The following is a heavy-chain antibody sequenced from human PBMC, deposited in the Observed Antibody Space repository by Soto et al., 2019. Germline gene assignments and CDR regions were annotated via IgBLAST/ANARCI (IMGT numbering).Heavy chain of an antibody. V-gene: IGHV3-21*01. CDR1: GFTFSSYS. CDR3: ATRLGGSSGWNY. D-gene: IGHD6-19*01. Sequence: EVQLVESGGGLVKPGGSLRLSCAASGFTFSSYSMNWVRQAPGKGLEWVSSISSSSSYIYYADSVKGRFTISRDNAKNSLYLQRNSLRAEDTAVYYCATRLGGSSGWNYWGQGTLVTVSS. J-gene: IGHJ4*02. CDR2: ISSSSSYI.